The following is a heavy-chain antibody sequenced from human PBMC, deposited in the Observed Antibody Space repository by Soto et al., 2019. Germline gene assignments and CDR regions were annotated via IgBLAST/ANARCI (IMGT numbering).Heavy chain of an antibody. V-gene: IGHV4-59*01. J-gene: IGHJ5*02. Sequence: QVQLQESGPGLVKPSETLSLTCTVSGGSISSYYWSWIRQPPGKGLEWIGYIYYSGSTNYNPSLKSRGTLSVDTSTNQFSLKLSSVTAADTAVYYCARTLFGWGMWFDPWGQGTLVTVSS. CDR2: IYYSGST. CDR1: GGSISSYY. CDR3: ARTLFGWGMWFDP. D-gene: IGHD3-10*02.